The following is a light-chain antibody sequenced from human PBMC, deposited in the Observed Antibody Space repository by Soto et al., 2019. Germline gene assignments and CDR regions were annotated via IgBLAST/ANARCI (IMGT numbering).Light chain of an antibody. J-gene: IGKJ1*01. CDR2: AAS. V-gene: IGKV1-39*01. CDR1: QSVNTY. CDR3: QQGYSNPWT. Sequence: DIQMTQSPSSLSASVVDRVTLTCRASQSVNTYLHWYQQKAGQAPKLLIYAASNLQSGVPSRFSGRGSGTDFTLTVESLQPEDFATYYCQQGYSNPWTFGQGTKVDIK.